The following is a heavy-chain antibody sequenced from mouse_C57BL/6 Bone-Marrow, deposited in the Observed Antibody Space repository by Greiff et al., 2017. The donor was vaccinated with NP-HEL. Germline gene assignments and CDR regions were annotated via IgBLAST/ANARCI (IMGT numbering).Heavy chain of an antibody. D-gene: IGHD2-2*01. CDR3: TRLYYGDDGY. V-gene: IGHV1-15*01. CDR2: IDPETGGT. CDR1: GYTFTDYE. J-gene: IGHJ2*01. Sequence: VQLQQSGAELVRPGASVTLSCKASGYTFTDYEMHWVKQTPVHGLEWIGAIDPETGGTAYNQKFKGKAILTADKSSSTAYMELRSLTAEDSAVYYCTRLYYGDDGYWGQGTTLTVSS.